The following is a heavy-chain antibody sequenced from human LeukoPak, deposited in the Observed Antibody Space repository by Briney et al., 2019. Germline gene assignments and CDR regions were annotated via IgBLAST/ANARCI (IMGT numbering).Heavy chain of an antibody. CDR1: GGSFSGYY. J-gene: IGHJ6*03. D-gene: IGHD6-13*01. V-gene: IGHV4-34*01. CDR3: ARKMWQQLVSPRYYYYYYMDV. CDR2: INHSGST. Sequence: SETLSLTCAVYGGSFSGYYWSRIRQPPGKGLEWIGEINHSGSTNYNPSLKSRVTISVDTSKNQFSLKLSSVTAADTAVYYCARKMWQQLVSPRYYYYYYMDVWGKGTTVTVSS.